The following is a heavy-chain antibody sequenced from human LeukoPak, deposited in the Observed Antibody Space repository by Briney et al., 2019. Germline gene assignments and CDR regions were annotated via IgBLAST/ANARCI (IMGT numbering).Heavy chain of an antibody. D-gene: IGHD4-17*01. CDR3: ARDYGDFHYYSYGMDV. CDR1: GFTFSSYA. V-gene: IGHV3-30-3*01. Sequence: GGSLRLSCAASGFTFSSYAMHWVRQAPGKGLEWVAVISYDGSNKYYADSVKGRFTISRDNSKNTLYLQMNSLRAEDTAVYYCARDYGDFHYYSYGMDVWGQGTTVTVSS. J-gene: IGHJ6*02. CDR2: ISYDGSNK.